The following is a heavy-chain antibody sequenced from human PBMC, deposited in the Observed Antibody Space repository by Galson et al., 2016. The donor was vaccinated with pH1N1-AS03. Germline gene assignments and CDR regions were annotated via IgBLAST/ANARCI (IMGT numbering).Heavy chain of an antibody. J-gene: IGHJ4*02. CDR1: GFSLTTRGKA. D-gene: IGHD3-16*01. Sequence: PALVKPTQTLTLTCSFSGFSLTTRGKAVGWVRQPPGKALEWLALIYWDDDKRYNPFPRNRVTTSKDTSQNLVVLTMTNMDPVDTGTDYCAHRGGVSVFGGGMTYFFDSWGQGALVTVSS. CDR2: IYWDDDK. CDR3: AHRGGVSVFGGGMTYFFDS. V-gene: IGHV2-5*02.